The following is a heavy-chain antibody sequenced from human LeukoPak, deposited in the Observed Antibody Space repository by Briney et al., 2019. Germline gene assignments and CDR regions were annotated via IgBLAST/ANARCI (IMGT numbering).Heavy chain of an antibody. V-gene: IGHV3-33*01. CDR2: IWYDGSNK. J-gene: IGHJ5*02. CDR3: ARASLYGDYNWFDR. CDR1: GFTFSSYG. Sequence: GGSLRLSCAASGFTFSSYGMHWVRQAPGKGLEWVAVIWYDGSNKYYADSVKGRFTISRDNSKNTLYLQMNSPRAEDTAVYYCARASLYGDYNWFDRWGQGTLVTVSS. D-gene: IGHD4-17*01.